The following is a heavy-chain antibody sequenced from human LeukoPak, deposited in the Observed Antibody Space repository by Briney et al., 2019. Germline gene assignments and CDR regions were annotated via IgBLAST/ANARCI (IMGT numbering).Heavy chain of an antibody. CDR3: ARGGIAAGV. Sequence: GGSLRLSRAASGFTFSSYWMHWVRHAPGKGLVWDSRIHSDGRSTSYADSVKGRFTISRDNAKNTLYLQMNSLRADDTAVYYCARGGIAAGVRGQGTLVTVSS. D-gene: IGHD6-13*01. CDR2: IHSDGRST. V-gene: IGHV3-74*01. CDR1: GFTFSSYW. J-gene: IGHJ4*02.